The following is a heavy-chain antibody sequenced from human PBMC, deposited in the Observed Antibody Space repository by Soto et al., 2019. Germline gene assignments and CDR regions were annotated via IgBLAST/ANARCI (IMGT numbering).Heavy chain of an antibody. CDR3: AREYGDSGYDA. V-gene: IGHV4-4*07. CDR2: IYTSGST. D-gene: IGHD5-12*01. CDR1: GGSLSSYY. Sequence: TSVTVALTCPVSGGSLSSYYGSWIRQPAGKGLEWIGRIYTSGSTNYNPSLKSRVTMSVDTSKNQFSLKLSSVTAADTAVYYCAREYGDSGYDAWGQGTLVTVSS. J-gene: IGHJ5*02.